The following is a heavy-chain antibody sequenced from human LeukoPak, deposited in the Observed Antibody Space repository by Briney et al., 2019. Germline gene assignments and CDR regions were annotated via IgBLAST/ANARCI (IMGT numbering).Heavy chain of an antibody. V-gene: IGHV3-53*01. CDR1: GFTVSSNY. CDR3: ARANYGGNGGLDY. D-gene: IGHD4-23*01. Sequence: GGSLRLSCAAPGFTVSSNYMSWVRQAPGKGLEWVSVIYSGGSTYYADSVKGRFTISRDNSKNTLYLQMNSLRAEDTAVYSCARANYGGNGGLDYWGQGTLVTVSS. CDR2: IYSGGST. J-gene: IGHJ4*02.